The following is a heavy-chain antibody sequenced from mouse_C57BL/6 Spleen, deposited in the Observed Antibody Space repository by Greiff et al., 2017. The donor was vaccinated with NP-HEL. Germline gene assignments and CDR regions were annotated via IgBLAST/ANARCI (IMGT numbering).Heavy chain of an antibody. Sequence: EVQLQQSGAELVKPGASVKLSCTASGFNIKDYYMHWVKQRTEQGLEWIGRIDPEDGETKSAPKFQGKATIPADTSSNTAYLQLSSLTSEDTSVYYCARLDGSSADYWGQGTTLTVAS. CDR1: GFNIKDYY. V-gene: IGHV14-2*01. J-gene: IGHJ2*01. CDR3: ARLDGSSADY. CDR2: IDPEDGET. D-gene: IGHD1-1*01.